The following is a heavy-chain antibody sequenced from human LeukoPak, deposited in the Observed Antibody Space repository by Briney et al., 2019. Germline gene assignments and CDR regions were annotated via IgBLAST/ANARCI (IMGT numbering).Heavy chain of an antibody. CDR3: AKRVDYGSSWYYFDY. CDR2: ISYDGNTI. Sequence: GGSLRLSCAASGFTFSAYGMHWVRQAPGKGLEWVAVISYDGNTIYYADSVKGRFTISRDNSKDTLYLQMNSLRAEDTAVYYCAKRVDYGSSWYYFDYWGQGTLVTVSS. J-gene: IGHJ4*02. CDR1: GFTFSAYG. V-gene: IGHV3-30*18. D-gene: IGHD6-13*01.